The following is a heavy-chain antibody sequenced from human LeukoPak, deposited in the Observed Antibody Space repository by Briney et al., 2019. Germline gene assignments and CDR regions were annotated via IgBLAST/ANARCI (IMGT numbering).Heavy chain of an antibody. Sequence: GGSLRLSCAVCGFTFNNYAMYWVRQAPGKGLEYVSSIRTNGGSTYYADSVKGRFTISRDNSKNTLSLQMGRLRAEDMAVYYCARGAASRSWFTNHDDFDIWGQGTMVTVSS. D-gene: IGHD6-13*01. CDR2: IRTNGGST. CDR3: ARGAASRSWFTNHDDFDI. CDR1: GFTFNNYA. J-gene: IGHJ3*02. V-gene: IGHV3-64*02.